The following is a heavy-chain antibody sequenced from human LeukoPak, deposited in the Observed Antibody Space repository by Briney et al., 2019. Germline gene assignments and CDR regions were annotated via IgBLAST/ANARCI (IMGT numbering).Heavy chain of an antibody. CDR3: ASTVTTNYYYGMDV. Sequence: NTSETLSLTCTVSGGSISSGDYYWSWIRQPPGKGLEWIGYIYYSGSTYYNPSLKSRVTISVDTSKNQFSLKLSSVTAADTAVYYCASTVTTNYYYGMDVWGQGTTVTVSS. CDR1: GGSISSGDYY. V-gene: IGHV4-30-4*01. D-gene: IGHD4-17*01. J-gene: IGHJ6*02. CDR2: IYYSGST.